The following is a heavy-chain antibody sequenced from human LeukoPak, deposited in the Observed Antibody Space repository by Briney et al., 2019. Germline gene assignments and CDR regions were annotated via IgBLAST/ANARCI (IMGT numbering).Heavy chain of an antibody. CDR1: GFTFSSYA. J-gene: IGHJ6*02. CDR2: ISYDGSNK. CDR3: ARDGIVVVVAATPGVYGMDV. V-gene: IGHV3-30-3*01. Sequence: GRSLRLSCAASGFTFSSYAMHWVRRAPGKGLEWVAVISYDGSNKYYADSVKGRFTISRDNSKNTLYLQMNSLRAEDTAVYYCARDGIVVVVAATPGVYGMDVWGQGTTVTVSS. D-gene: IGHD2-15*01.